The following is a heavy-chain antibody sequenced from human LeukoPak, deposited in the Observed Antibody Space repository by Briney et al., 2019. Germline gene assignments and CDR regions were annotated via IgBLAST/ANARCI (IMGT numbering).Heavy chain of an antibody. CDR1: GYSISSGYF. V-gene: IGHV4-38-2*02. CDR3: ARIYSSSWFLNWFDP. D-gene: IGHD6-13*01. CDR2: IYHSGST. Sequence: SSETLSLTCTVSGYSISSGYFWGWIRQPPGKGLECIGTIYHSGSTYYNPSLKSRVTISVDTSKNQFSLKLNSETAADTAVYYCARIYSSSWFLNWFDPWGQGTLVTVSS. J-gene: IGHJ5*02.